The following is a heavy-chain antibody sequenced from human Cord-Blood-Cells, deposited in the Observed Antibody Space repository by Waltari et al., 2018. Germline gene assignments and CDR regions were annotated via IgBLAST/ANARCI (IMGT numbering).Heavy chain of an antibody. J-gene: IGHJ3*02. CDR3: ARPSQYCSSTSCYAFDI. D-gene: IGHD2-2*01. CDR2: IIPIFCTA. CDR1: GGPFSRSA. V-gene: IGHV1-69*01. Sequence: QVQLVQSGAEVKKPGSSVKVSCKASGGPFSRSAISLARQAPAPGLEWMGGIIPIFCTANDAQKFQCRVTITADESTSTAYMELSSLRSEDTAVYYCARPSQYCSSTSCYAFDIWGQGTMVTVSS.